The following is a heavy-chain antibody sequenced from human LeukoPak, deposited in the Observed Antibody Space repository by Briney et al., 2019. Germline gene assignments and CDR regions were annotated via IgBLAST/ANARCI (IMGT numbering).Heavy chain of an antibody. Sequence: PGGSLRLSCAASGFTFSTYEMNWVRQAPGKGLEWVSYISISGSTIYYADSVKGRFTISRANAKNAPYLQMNSLRAEDTAVYYCSRERGLLFDSWGQGTLVTVSS. CDR2: ISISGSTI. V-gene: IGHV3-48*03. CDR1: GFTFSTYE. CDR3: SRERGLLFDS. D-gene: IGHD3-10*01. J-gene: IGHJ4*02.